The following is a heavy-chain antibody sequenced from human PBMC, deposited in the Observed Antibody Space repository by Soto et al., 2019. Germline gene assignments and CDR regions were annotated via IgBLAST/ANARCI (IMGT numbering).Heavy chain of an antibody. Sequence: SETLSLTCTVSGGSITDYSWVWIRQPAGKGLEWIGRILSSGSTNYNPSLKGRITMALDTSKNQFSLKLNSATATDTAVYFCARDQGVVVTADNWFDPWGQGILVTVSS. D-gene: IGHD2-21*02. CDR1: GGSITDYS. CDR3: ARDQGVVVTADNWFDP. J-gene: IGHJ5*02. V-gene: IGHV4-4*07. CDR2: ILSSGST.